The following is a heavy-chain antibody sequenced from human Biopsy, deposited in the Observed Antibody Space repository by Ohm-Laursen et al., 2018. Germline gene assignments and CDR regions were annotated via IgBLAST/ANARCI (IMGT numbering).Heavy chain of an antibody. CDR2: IYYSGST. D-gene: IGHD2/OR15-2a*01. CDR1: GGSISRDY. J-gene: IGHJ6*02. Sequence: SHTLSLTCTVSGGSISRDYGSWIRQTPGKGLVGIGDIYYSGSTNFNPSLKSRVTISVGKFKNQFLLRLNSVTAAGTAVYFRARATNSTGWPYYYFYGMDVWGQGTTVTVSS. CDR3: ARATNSTGWPYYYFYGMDV. V-gene: IGHV4-59*07.